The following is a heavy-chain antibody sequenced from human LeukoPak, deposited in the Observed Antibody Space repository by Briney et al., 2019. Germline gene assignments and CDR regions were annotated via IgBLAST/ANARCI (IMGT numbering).Heavy chain of an antibody. CDR1: GYTFTSYY. D-gene: IGHD3-10*01. Sequence: ASVKVSCKASGYTFTSYYMHWVRQAPGQGLEWMGIINPSGGSTSYAQKFQGRVTITADESTSTAYMELSSLRSEDTAVYYCAVGVRGSGSYQIWGHAFEIWGQGTMVTVSS. CDR2: INPSGGST. V-gene: IGHV1-46*01. J-gene: IGHJ3*02. CDR3: AVGVRGSGSYQIWGHAFEI.